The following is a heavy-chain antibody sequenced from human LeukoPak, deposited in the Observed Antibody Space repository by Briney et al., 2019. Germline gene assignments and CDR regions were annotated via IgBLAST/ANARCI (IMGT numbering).Heavy chain of an antibody. D-gene: IGHD2-15*01. CDR3: AGTGYCSGGSCYSDYCGMDV. V-gene: IGHV4-4*07. Sequence: SETLSLTCTVSGGSISSYYWSWIRQPAGKGLEWIGRIYTSGSTNYNPSLKSRVTMSVDTSKNQFSLKLSSVTAADTAVYYCAGTGYCSGGSCYSDYCGMDVWGQGTTVTVSS. CDR1: GGSISSYY. CDR2: IYTSGST. J-gene: IGHJ6*02.